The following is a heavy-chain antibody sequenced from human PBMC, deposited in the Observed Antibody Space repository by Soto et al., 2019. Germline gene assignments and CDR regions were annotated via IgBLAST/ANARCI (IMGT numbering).Heavy chain of an antibody. CDR2: TYYRSKWYN. J-gene: IGHJ3*02. CDR1: GDSVSSNSAA. CDR3: ARYSGYDLIRSDAFDI. D-gene: IGHD5-12*01. Sequence: SPTLSLTCAISGDSVSSNSAAWNWIRQSPSRGLEWLGRTYYRSKWYNDYAVSVKSRITINPDTSKNQFSLQLNSVTPEDTAVYYCARYSGYDLIRSDAFDIWGQGTMVTVSS. V-gene: IGHV6-1*01.